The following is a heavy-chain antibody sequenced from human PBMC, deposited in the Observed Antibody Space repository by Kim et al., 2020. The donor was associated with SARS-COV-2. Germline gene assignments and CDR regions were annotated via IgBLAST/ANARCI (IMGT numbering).Heavy chain of an antibody. Sequence: GGSLRLSCAASGFTVSADHMSWVRQAPGKGLEWVSLLFSDSRTFYADSVKGRFTISRDDSRNPVYLEMNSLRPEDTAAYYCARHDWFDPWGHGTQVTVSS. CDR2: LFSDSRT. V-gene: IGHV3-53*01. CDR1: GFTVSADH. J-gene: IGHJ5*02. CDR3: ARHDWFDP.